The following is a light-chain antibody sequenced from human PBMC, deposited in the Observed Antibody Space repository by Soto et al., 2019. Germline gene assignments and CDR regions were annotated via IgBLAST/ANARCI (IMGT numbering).Light chain of an antibody. CDR3: QQGSTFPHT. CDR1: QGISNW. CDR2: AAS. J-gene: IGKJ2*01. V-gene: IGKV1-12*01. Sequence: DIQLTQSPSFVSASIGDRVTITCRASQGISNWLAWYQQKPGKAPKLLIYAASSLQSGVPSRFKRRCSWNGFPPHLRLLQACRFCIYYCQQGSTFPHTFGQGTKLEIK.